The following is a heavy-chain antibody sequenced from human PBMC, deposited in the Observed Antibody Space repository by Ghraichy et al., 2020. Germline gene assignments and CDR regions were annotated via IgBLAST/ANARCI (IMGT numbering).Heavy chain of an antibody. J-gene: IGHJ6*02. CDR3: AHNGGYCRGGSCLGMDV. D-gene: IGHD2-15*01. Sequence: ASVKVSCKACRSHFLTPFMHFERVSPLQLHEWKGLINVSGGGTTYAQKFQGRVTMTSDTSTSTVYMQLSSLRSEDTAVYYCAHNGGYCRGGSCLGMDVWGQGTTVIVSS. V-gene: IGHV1-46*01. CDR2: INVSGGGT. CDR1: RSHFLTPF.